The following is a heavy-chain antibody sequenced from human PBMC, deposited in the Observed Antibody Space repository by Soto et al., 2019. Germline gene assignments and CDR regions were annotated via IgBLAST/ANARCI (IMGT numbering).Heavy chain of an antibody. CDR3: ARAPELFFFDL. CDR2: MNPNSGNT. CDR1: GYTFTSYD. D-gene: IGHD1-26*01. V-gene: IGHV1-8*01. J-gene: IGHJ4*02. Sequence: ASVKVSCKASGYTFTSYDINWVRQATGQGLEYLGWMNPNSGNTGYVQKFQGRVTMTRDTSISTAYMELRSVTAADTAVYYCARAPELFFFDLWGQGTLVTVSS.